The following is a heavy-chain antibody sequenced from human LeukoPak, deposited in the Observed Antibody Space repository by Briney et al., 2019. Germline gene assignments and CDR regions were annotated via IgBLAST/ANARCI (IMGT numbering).Heavy chain of an antibody. CDR3: ARTTVVAKYFDY. J-gene: IGHJ4*02. Sequence: SETLSLTCTVSGGSISSGGYYWSWIRQHPGKGLEWIGYIYYSGSTYYNPSLKSRVIISVDTSKNQFSLKLSSVTAADTAVYYCARTTVVAKYFDYWGQGTLVTVSS. CDR2: IYYSGST. V-gene: IGHV4-31*03. CDR1: GGSISSGGYY. D-gene: IGHD4-23*01.